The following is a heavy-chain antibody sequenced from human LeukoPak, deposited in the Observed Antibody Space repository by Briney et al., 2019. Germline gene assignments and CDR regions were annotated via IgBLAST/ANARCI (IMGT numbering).Heavy chain of an antibody. J-gene: IGHJ5*02. V-gene: IGHV3-23*01. D-gene: IGHD6-13*01. CDR3: ARARAGPEYSNSWRFGHNWFDP. Sequence: GGSLRLSCAASGFTFSSYGMSWVRQAPGKGLEWVSSVSSSGTKAYYADSVKGRFTISRDNSKNTLYLQMDNLRVEDTAQYHCARARAGPEYSNSWRFGHNWFDPWGQGTLVIVS. CDR2: VSSSGTKA. CDR1: GFTFSSYG.